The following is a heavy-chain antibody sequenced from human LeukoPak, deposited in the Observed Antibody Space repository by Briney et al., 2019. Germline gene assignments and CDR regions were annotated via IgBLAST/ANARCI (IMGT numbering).Heavy chain of an antibody. CDR2: ISPAGTT. CDR1: GFTLSDYY. J-gene: IGHJ3*02. Sequence: GGSLRLSCAASGFTLSDYYMTWIRQAPGKGLQWLSYISPAGTTYYADSLQGRFTISRDNTKTSLYLQMSNLRADDTAVYYCARDLGPHRSSPNSGAFDIWGQGTMVTVSS. V-gene: IGHV3-11*04. CDR3: ARDLGPHRSSPNSGAFDI. D-gene: IGHD6-6*01.